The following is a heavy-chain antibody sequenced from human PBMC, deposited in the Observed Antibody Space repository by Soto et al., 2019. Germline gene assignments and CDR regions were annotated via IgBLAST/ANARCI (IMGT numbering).Heavy chain of an antibody. CDR3: ARGGGYCTPTSCAIDS. CDR2: VSLTGDRT. CDR1: RFSFSSYE. Sequence: EVQLLESGGGLVQPGGSLRLSCVESRFSFSSYEMSWVRQAAGKGLEWVSRVSLTGDRTNYAGSVKGRFTVSRDNFKNTLYLEMDSLRPEDTAIYYCARGGGYCTPTSCAIDSWGRGTPVTVSS. J-gene: IGHJ4*02. V-gene: IGHV3-23*01. D-gene: IGHD2-8*01.